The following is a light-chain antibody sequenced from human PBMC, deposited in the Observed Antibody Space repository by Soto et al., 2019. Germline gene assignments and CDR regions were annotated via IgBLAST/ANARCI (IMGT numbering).Light chain of an antibody. Sequence: DIQMTQSPSSLSASVGDRVTITCQASQDIYNCLNWYQQKPGKAPNLLISDASRLQTGVASRFRGSGSGTHLTLTISSLQPEDVATYYCQQFEKLPLTFGGGTKVEIK. J-gene: IGKJ4*01. CDR1: QDIYNC. CDR2: DAS. CDR3: QQFEKLPLT. V-gene: IGKV1-33*01.